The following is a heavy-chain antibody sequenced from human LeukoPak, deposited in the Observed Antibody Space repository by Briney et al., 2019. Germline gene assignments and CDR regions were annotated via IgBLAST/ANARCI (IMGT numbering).Heavy chain of an antibody. V-gene: IGHV1-8*03. CDR1: GYTFTSYD. Sequence: ASVKVSCKASGYTFTSYDINWVRQATGQGVEWMGGMNPNSGSTGYAQKFQGRVTITRNTSISTAYMELSGLRSEDTAVYYCARGRSTGYPYYFEYWGQGTLVTVSS. J-gene: IGHJ4*02. CDR3: ARGRSTGYPYYFEY. D-gene: IGHD5-12*01. CDR2: MNPNSGST.